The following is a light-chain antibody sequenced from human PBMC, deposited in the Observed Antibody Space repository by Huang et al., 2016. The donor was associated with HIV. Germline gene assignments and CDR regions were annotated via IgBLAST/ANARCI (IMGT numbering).Light chain of an antibody. V-gene: IGKV1-39*01. Sequence: DIQMTQSPSSLSASVGDRVTITCRASQTITTYLSWYQQKPGKAPQLLIYGASSLQGSVPSRFSGSGSGTDFTLTISSLQPEDFATYYCQQSYFTPLTFGGGTRLEIK. CDR1: QTITTY. CDR3: QQSYFTPLT. J-gene: IGKJ4*01. CDR2: GAS.